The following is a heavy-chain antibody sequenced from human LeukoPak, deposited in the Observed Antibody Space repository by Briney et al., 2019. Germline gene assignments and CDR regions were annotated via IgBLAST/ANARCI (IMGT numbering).Heavy chain of an antibody. CDR1: GGSITSSGYY. D-gene: IGHD2-15*01. V-gene: IGHV4-39*01. CDR2: LYYSGTT. CDR3: ARQHTRGVVVALVDY. J-gene: IGHJ4*02. Sequence: PSETLSLTCTVSGGSITSSGYYWGWIRQPPGKGLEWIGALYYSGTTYYNPSLKSRVTLSVDTSKNQFSLKLSSVTAADTAVYYCARQHTRGVVVALVDYWGQGTQVTVSS.